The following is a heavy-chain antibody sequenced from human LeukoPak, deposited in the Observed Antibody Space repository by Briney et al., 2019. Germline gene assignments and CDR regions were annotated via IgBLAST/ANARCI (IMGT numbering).Heavy chain of an antibody. V-gene: IGHV3-30*12. CDR3: ARVLSGSWDWFDP. J-gene: IGHJ5*02. CDR1: GFTFSSYG. D-gene: IGHD3-22*01. CDR2: VSFDGRNE. Sequence: GGSLRLSCAASGFTFSSYGMHWVRQAPGKGLEWVAVVSFDGRNEYYADFVKGRFTISRDNAKNTVYLQMNSLRAEDTAVYYCARVLSGSWDWFDPWGQGTLVTVSS.